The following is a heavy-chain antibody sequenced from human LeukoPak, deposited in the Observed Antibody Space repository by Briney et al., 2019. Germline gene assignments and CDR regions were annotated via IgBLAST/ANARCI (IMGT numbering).Heavy chain of an antibody. J-gene: IGHJ5*02. CDR3: TRDAEISGYTWYNWFDP. V-gene: IGHV4-59*01. CDR2: IYYPGAT. CDR1: GGSITNYY. D-gene: IGHD3-22*01. Sequence: PSETLSLTCTVSGGSITNYYWSWIRQPPGKGLEWLGYIYYPGATNYNPSLDSRVTISVDTSKSQFSLQLSSVTAADTAVYYCTRDAEISGYTWYNWFDPWGQGILVTVYS.